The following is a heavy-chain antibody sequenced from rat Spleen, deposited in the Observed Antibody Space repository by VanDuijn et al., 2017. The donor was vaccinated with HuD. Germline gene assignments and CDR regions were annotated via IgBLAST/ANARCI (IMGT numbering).Heavy chain of an antibody. Sequence: QVQLTESGPGLVQPSQTLSLTCTVSGFSLTSYHVSWVRQPPGKSLVWMGTMWSGGGTSYNSAVQSRLSISRDTSKSQVFLKMNSLQPEDTGTYYCARLEGITSDWFAYWGQGTLVTVSS. J-gene: IGHJ3*01. D-gene: IGHD1-4*01. CDR2: MWSGGGT. V-gene: IGHV2-72*01. CDR1: GFSLTSYH. CDR3: ARLEGITSDWFAY.